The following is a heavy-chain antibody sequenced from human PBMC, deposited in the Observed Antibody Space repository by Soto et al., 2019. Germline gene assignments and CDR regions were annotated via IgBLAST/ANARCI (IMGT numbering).Heavy chain of an antibody. Sequence: QITLKESGPTLVKPTQTLTLTCTFSGFSLSTSGVGVGWIRQPPGKALEWLALIYWDDDKRYTPSLNSRLTITKETSKNQVVLTLTNMDPVDTATYYCAHSLIPNWGSRGAFDYWGQGTLVTVSS. V-gene: IGHV2-5*02. CDR1: GFSLSTSGVG. CDR3: AHSLIPNWGSRGAFDY. J-gene: IGHJ4*02. CDR2: IYWDDDK. D-gene: IGHD7-27*01.